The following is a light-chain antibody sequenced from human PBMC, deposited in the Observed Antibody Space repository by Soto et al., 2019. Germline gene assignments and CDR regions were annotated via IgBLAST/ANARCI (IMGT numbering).Light chain of an antibody. CDR1: QSVSSN. V-gene: IGKV3-15*01. J-gene: IGKJ5*01. Sequence: EIVLTQSPDTLSLSPGETATLSCRASQSVSSNLAWYQQKRGQAPRLLIFETSTRATGIPARFSGSGSGTEFTLTLSSLQPEDFAVYYCHQYNNWPPITFGQGTRLEIK. CDR3: HQYNNWPPIT. CDR2: ETS.